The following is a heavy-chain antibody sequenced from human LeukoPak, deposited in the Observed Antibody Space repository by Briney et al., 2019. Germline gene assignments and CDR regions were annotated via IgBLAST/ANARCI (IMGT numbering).Heavy chain of an antibody. Sequence: GGSLRLSCAASGFTFSSYGMHWVRQAPGKGLEWVAVIWYDGSNKYYANSVKGRFTISRDNSKNTLYLQMNSLRAEDTAVYYCARVNVLTGYYKGYYGMDVWGQGTTVTVSS. V-gene: IGHV3-33*01. CDR2: IWYDGSNK. J-gene: IGHJ6*02. D-gene: IGHD3-9*01. CDR1: GFTFSSYG. CDR3: ARVNVLTGYYKGYYGMDV.